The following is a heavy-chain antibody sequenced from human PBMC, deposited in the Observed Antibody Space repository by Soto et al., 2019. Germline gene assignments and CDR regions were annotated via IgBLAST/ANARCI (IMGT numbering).Heavy chain of an antibody. D-gene: IGHD2-2*01. CDR2: INHSGST. Sequence: PSETLSLTCAVYGGSFSGYYWSWFRQPPGKGLEWIGEINHSGSTNYNPSLKSRVTISVDTSKNQFSLKLSSVTAADTAVYYCARFRTGGYCSSTSCRPYYYYGMDVWGQGTTVTVSS. V-gene: IGHV4-34*01. CDR3: ARFRTGGYCSSTSCRPYYYYGMDV. J-gene: IGHJ6*02. CDR1: GGSFSGYY.